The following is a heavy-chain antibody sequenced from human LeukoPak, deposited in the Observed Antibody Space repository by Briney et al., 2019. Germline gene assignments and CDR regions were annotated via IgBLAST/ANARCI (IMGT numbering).Heavy chain of an antibody. V-gene: IGHV3-23*01. D-gene: IGHD3-10*01. CDR3: AKRLWFGEFAPDYYGMDV. CDR1: GFTFSSYA. J-gene: IGHJ6*02. Sequence: GGSLRLSCAASGFTFSSYAMSWVRQAPGKGLEWVSAISGSGGSTYYADSVKGRFTISRDNSKNTLYLQMNSLRAEDTAVYYCAKRLWFGEFAPDYYGMDVWGQGTTVTVSS. CDR2: ISGSGGST.